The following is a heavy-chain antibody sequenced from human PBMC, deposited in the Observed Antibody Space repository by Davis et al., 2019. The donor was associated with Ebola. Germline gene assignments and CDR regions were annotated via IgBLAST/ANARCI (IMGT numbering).Heavy chain of an antibody. Sequence: SVKVSCKASGGTFSRSAISWVRQAPGQGPEWMGGIVPIFGAVNYAQKFQGRVTITADKSTSTAYMELSSLRSEDTAVYYCARAQFPTTSDHWGQGTLVTVSS. J-gene: IGHJ4*02. D-gene: IGHD1-1*01. CDR2: IVPIFGAV. CDR1: GGTFSRSA. V-gene: IGHV1-69*06. CDR3: ARAQFPTTSDH.